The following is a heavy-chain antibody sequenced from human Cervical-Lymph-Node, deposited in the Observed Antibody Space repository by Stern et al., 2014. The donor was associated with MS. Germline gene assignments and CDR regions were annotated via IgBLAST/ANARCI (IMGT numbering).Heavy chain of an antibody. CDR3: AREMYSSSYYGLDV. V-gene: IGHV4-31*02. CDR2: IYYGGST. CDR1: GDAMSSRRYY. J-gene: IGHJ6*02. Sequence: QLQLQESGPGLVRPSETLSLTCTVSGDAMSSRRYYWTWIRQHPEKGLEWIGYIYYGGSTSYNPSLRGRAIISVDTSQNQFFLRLTSVTAADTAVYYCAREMYSSSYYGLDVWGQGATVTVSS. D-gene: IGHD6-6*01.